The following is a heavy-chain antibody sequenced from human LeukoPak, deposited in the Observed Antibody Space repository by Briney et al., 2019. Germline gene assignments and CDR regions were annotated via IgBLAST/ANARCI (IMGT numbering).Heavy chain of an antibody. J-gene: IGHJ6*03. CDR2: IYSGGDT. Sequence: GGSLRLSCAASGFAVSSNYMSWVRQAPGKGPEWVSVIYSGGDTYYAGSVKGRFTISRDNSKNTLYLQMNSLRVEDTAVYYCAKKSGSLDYYFYMDVWGKGTTVTVSS. CDR1: GFAVSSNY. CDR3: AKKSGSLDYYFYMDV. V-gene: IGHV3-53*01. D-gene: IGHD1-26*01.